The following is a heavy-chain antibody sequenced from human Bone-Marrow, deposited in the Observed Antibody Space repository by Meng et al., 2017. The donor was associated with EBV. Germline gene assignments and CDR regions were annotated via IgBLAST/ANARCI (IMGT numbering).Heavy chain of an antibody. J-gene: IGHJ4*02. D-gene: IGHD2-15*01. Sequence: LGRSGAEWNKPGSAVKVSCKASGGTFSSYAISWVRQAPGQGLEWMGGIIPIFGTANYAQKFQGRVTITADESTSTAYMELSSLRSEDTAVYYCASTNLGYCSGGSCLGPFDYWGQGTLVTVSS. CDR1: GGTFSSYA. CDR3: ASTNLGYCSGGSCLGPFDY. CDR2: IIPIFGTA. V-gene: IGHV1-69*01.